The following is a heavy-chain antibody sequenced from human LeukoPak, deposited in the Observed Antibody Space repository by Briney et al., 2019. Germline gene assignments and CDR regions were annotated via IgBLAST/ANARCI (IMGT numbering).Heavy chain of an antibody. Sequence: ASVKVSCKASGYTFTTYYMHWVRQAPGQGLEWMGIINPSGGSTTYAQKFQGRVTVTRDTSTSTVHMELSGLRSEDTAVYYCARDQEGFDYWGQGTLVTVSS. V-gene: IGHV1-46*01. CDR3: ARDQEGFDY. CDR2: INPSGGST. CDR1: GYTFTTYY. J-gene: IGHJ4*02.